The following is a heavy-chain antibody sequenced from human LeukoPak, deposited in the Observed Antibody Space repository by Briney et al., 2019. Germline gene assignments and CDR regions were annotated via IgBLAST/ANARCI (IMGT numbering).Heavy chain of an antibody. CDR2: IHYGGTT. J-gene: IGHJ4*02. Sequence: PSETLSLTCTVSGGSISESYWSWIRQPPGKGLDWIGYIHYGGTTRYNPSLGSRVTLSVDTSSNQFSLKLSSMTAADTGVYYCARVDNEGYSDYWGQGTLVTVSS. CDR1: GGSISESY. V-gene: IGHV4-59*01. CDR3: ARVDNEGYSDY. D-gene: IGHD3-22*01.